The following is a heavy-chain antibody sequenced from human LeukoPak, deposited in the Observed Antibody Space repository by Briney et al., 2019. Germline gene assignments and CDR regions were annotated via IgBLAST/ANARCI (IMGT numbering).Heavy chain of an antibody. CDR2: IYTSGST. Sequence: SETLSLTCTVSGGSISSGSYYWSWIRQPAGKGLEWIGRIYTSGSTNYNPSLKSRVTISVDTSKNQFSLKLSSVTAADTAMYYCARLRSPGDFDYWGQGTLVTVSS. J-gene: IGHJ4*02. V-gene: IGHV4-61*02. CDR3: ARLRSPGDFDY. CDR1: GGSISSGSYY. D-gene: IGHD1-26*01.